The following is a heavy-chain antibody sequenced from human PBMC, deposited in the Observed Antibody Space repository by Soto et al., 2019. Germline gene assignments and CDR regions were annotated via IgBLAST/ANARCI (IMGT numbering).Heavy chain of an antibody. CDR3: ARQGGAYVPIDY. J-gene: IGHJ4*02. CDR2: INPADSDT. V-gene: IGHV5-51*01. D-gene: IGHD3-16*01. CDR1: GYSFTSYW. Sequence: PGESLKISCNGSGYSFTSYWIGWVRQMPGKGLEWMAIINPADSDTRYSPSFRGHVTISADKSISTAYLQWSSLEASDTAIYYCARQGGAYVPIDYWGQGTQVPVSS.